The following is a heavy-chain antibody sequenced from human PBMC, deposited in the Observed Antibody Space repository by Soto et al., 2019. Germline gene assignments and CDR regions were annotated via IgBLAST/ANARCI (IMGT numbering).Heavy chain of an antibody. CDR3: ARGTTPTVTDAFDI. D-gene: IGHD4-17*01. V-gene: IGHV4-34*01. Sequence: SETLSLTCAVYGGSFSGYYWSWIRQPPGKGLEWIGEINHSGSTNYNPSLKSRVTISVDTSKNQFSLKLSSVTAADTAVYYCARGTTPTVTDAFDIWGQGTMVTVSS. CDR2: INHSGST. J-gene: IGHJ3*02. CDR1: GGSFSGYY.